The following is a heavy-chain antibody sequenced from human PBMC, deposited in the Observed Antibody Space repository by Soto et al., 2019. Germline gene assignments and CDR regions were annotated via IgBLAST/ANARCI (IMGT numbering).Heavy chain of an antibody. CDR2: IYYSGST. V-gene: IGHV4-59*01. J-gene: IGHJ4*02. CDR1: GVLISRYY. Sequence: PSEALCLTCTVSGVLISRYYWSWIRPPPGKGLEWIGYIYYSGSTNYNPSLKSRVTISVDTSKNQFSLKLSSVTAADTAVYYCAIIGYHYGSGSYPLDYWGQGTLVTVSS. D-gene: IGHD3-10*01. CDR3: AIIGYHYGSGSYPLDY.